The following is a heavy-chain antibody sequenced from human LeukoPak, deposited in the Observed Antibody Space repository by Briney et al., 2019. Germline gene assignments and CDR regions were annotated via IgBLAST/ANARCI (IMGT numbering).Heavy chain of an antibody. J-gene: IGHJ4*02. D-gene: IGHD3-3*01. V-gene: IGHV4-39*01. Sequence: SETLSLTCTVSGGSISSVAYYWGWIRQPPGKGLEWIATIHNTGSTYYNLSLKSRITISIDASRNQISLELNSATAADTAIYYCAKSHLGVPHDYWGQGTLVTVSS. CDR3: AKSHLGVPHDY. CDR2: IHNTGST. CDR1: GGSISSVAYY.